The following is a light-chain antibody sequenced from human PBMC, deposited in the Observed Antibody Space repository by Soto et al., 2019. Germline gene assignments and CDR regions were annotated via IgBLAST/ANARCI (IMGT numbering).Light chain of an antibody. Sequence: QSVLTQPASVSGSPGHSITISCTGSSSDIGNYYLVSWFQQNPGKAPKLMIFEGSKRPSGVSTRFSGSKSGDTASLTISGLQAEDEADYYCCSYAGSSTFVVFGGGTKLTVL. J-gene: IGLJ2*01. CDR2: EGS. CDR3: CSYAGSSTFVV. V-gene: IGLV2-23*03. CDR1: SSDIGNYYL.